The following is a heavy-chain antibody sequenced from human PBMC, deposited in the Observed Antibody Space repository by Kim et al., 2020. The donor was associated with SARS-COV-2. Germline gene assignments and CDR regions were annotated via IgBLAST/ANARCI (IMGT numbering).Heavy chain of an antibody. J-gene: IGHJ3*01. V-gene: IGHV1-3*01. CDR3: AREGHEGGYLT. CDR1: GYTFTDYA. CDR2: INAGNGNT. Sequence: ASVKVSCKASGYTFTDYAIHWVRQAPGQRFEWMGWINAGNGNTRYSQKFQGRLTITRDTSASTAYMELNSLRSDTAVYYCAREGHEGGYLTWGQGTMVTVSS. D-gene: IGHD3-22*01.